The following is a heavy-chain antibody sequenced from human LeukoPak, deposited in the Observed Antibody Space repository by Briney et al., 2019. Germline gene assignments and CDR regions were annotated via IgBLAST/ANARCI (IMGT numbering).Heavy chain of an antibody. CDR3: ARALKPIAAAGPDFDY. J-gene: IGHJ4*02. CDR1: GGSVSSGSYY. V-gene: IGHV4-61*01. CDR2: IYYSGST. Sequence: SETLSLTCTVSGGSVSSGSYYWSWVRQPPGKGLEWIGYIYYSGSTNYNPSLKSRVTISVDTSKNQFSLKLSSVTAADTAVYYCARALKPIAAAGPDFDYWGQGTLVTVPS. D-gene: IGHD6-13*01.